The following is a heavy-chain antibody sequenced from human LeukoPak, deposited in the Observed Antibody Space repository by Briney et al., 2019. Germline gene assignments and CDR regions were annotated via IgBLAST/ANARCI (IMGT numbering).Heavy chain of an antibody. CDR1: GDSIRSYY. Sequence: PSETLSLTCTVSGDSIRSYYWSWIRQSPGKGLEWIGYIYYIGSTIYNPSLKSRVSISIDTSKSQFSLRLSSVTAADTAVYYCARQRWLQCWDSWGQGTLVTVSS. D-gene: IGHD5-24*01. V-gene: IGHV4-59*08. CDR3: ARQRWLQCWDS. CDR2: IYYIGST. J-gene: IGHJ4*02.